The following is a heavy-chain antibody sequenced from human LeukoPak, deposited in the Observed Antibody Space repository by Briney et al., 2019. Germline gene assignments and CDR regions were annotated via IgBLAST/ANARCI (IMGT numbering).Heavy chain of an antibody. D-gene: IGHD3-22*01. V-gene: IGHV3-30-3*01. CDR1: GFTFSSYT. CDR3: ARVMGSYYYDSSGPSAPDY. J-gene: IGHJ4*02. CDR2: TSYDGSNK. Sequence: GGSLRLSCAASGFTFSSYTLHWVRQAPGKGLEWVALTSYDGSNKYYAESVKGRFTISRDNSKNTLYLQMNSLRAEDTAVYYCARVMGSYYYDSSGPSAPDYWGQGTLVTVSS.